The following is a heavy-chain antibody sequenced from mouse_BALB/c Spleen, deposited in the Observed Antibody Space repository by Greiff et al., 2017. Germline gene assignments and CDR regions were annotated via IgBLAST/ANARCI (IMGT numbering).Heavy chain of an antibody. J-gene: IGHJ4*01. CDR2: IDPEDGAT. CDR1: GFNIKDYY. Sequence: EVQLHQSGAELVRSGASVKLSCTASGFNIKDYYLHWVKQRPEQGLAWSGWIDPEDGATEYAPKFQGTATMPADTSPHTAYLQLSSLTSEDTAVYYCSMITTRYAMDYWGRGTSVTVAS. CDR3: SMITTRYAMDY. V-gene: IGHV14-1*01. D-gene: IGHD2-4*01.